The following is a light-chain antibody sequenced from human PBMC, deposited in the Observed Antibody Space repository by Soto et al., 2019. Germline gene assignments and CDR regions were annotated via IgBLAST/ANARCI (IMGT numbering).Light chain of an antibody. V-gene: IGLV2-14*01. Sequence: QSALTQPASVSGSPGQSITISCSGTSSDVGGYKYVSWYQQHPGKAPKLMIYEVSNRPSGVSDRFSGSKSGNTASLTLSGRQAEDEADYYCCSYTSSNTYVFGPGTKLTVL. CDR2: EVS. CDR1: SSDVGGYKY. J-gene: IGLJ1*01. CDR3: CSYTSSNTYV.